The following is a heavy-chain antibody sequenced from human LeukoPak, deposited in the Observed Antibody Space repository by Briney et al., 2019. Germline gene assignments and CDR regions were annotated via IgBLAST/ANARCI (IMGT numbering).Heavy chain of an antibody. Sequence: SETPSLTCAVSGYSISSGYYWGWIRQPPGKGLEWIGSIYHSGSTHYNPSLKSRVTISVDTSKNQFSLKLSSVTAADTAVYYCASQDYGGNYDFDYWGQGTLVTVSS. CDR1: GYSISSGYY. CDR2: IYHSGST. CDR3: ASQDYGGNYDFDY. V-gene: IGHV4-38-2*01. J-gene: IGHJ4*02. D-gene: IGHD4-23*01.